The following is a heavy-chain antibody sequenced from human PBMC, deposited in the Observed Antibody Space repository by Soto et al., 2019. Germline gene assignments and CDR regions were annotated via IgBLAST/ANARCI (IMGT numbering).Heavy chain of an antibody. V-gene: IGHV3-23*01. CDR3: ATDRGDASNTFGL. D-gene: IGHD3-10*01. Sequence: EVRLSESGGGLVQPGGSLRLSCAASEFTFSRYAMIWVRQAPGKGLEWVSTIRGSGDSTFYADSVKGRFTVSRDNSENTLYLQMHSLRAEDTAFYYWATDRGDASNTFGLWGQGTLVTVSS. J-gene: IGHJ4*02. CDR1: EFTFSRYA. CDR2: IRGSGDST.